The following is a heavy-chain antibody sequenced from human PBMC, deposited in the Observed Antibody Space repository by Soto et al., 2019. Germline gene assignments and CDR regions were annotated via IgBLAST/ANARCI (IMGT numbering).Heavy chain of an antibody. Sequence: QVQLVESGGGVVQPGGSLRLSCQASGFNFDNYGMHWVRQAPGKGLEWVAVITYDGSNKYYADSVKGRFTISRDNSKNTPALHPNTLKPEDTGVYQCAKDRVGGTFYTPLGFWGQGTLVTVSS. CDR3: AKDRVGGTFYTPLGF. CDR1: GFNFDNYG. J-gene: IGHJ4*02. CDR2: ITYDGSNK. V-gene: IGHV3-30*18. D-gene: IGHD1-7*01.